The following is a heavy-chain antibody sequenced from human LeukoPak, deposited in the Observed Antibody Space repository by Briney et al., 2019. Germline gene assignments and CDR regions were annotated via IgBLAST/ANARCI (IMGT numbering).Heavy chain of an antibody. CDR2: IRSKAYGGTT. CDR1: GFTFGDYA. J-gene: IGHJ4*02. V-gene: IGHV3-49*03. Sequence: PGGSLRLSCTASGFTFGDYAMSWFRQAPGKGLEWVGFIRSKAYGGTTEYAASVKGRFTISRDDYKRIEYLQMNSLKTEDTAVYYCTRDRRYYDSSGYFPFDYWGQGTLVTVSS. CDR3: TRDRRYYDSSGYFPFDY. D-gene: IGHD3-22*01.